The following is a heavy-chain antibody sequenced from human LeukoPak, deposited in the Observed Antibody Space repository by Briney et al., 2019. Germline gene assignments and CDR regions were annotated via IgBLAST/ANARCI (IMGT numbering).Heavy chain of an antibody. CDR1: GFTFSSYG. CDR3: AKVPSLLWFGESDYFDY. J-gene: IGHJ4*02. Sequence: PGGTLRLSCAASGFTFSSYGMSWVRQAPGKGQEWVSAISGSGGSTYYADSVKDRFTISRDNSKNTLYLQMNSLRAEDTAVYYCAKVPSLLWFGESDYFDYWGQGTLVTVSS. CDR2: ISGSGGST. D-gene: IGHD3-10*01. V-gene: IGHV3-23*01.